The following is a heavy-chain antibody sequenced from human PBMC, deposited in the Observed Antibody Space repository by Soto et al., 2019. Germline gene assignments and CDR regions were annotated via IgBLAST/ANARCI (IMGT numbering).Heavy chain of an antibody. V-gene: IGHV1-18*01. CDR3: AIVEPDAEAWFGS. Sequence: ASVKVSCKTSGYTFSNYGITLVRQAPGQPLEWLGWISLYSDGTNYAQKFQGRVSMTTDTSTTTAYMEMRSLRSYDTAVYYCAIVEPDAEAWFGSWGLRSLVTVSS. CDR1: GYTFSNYG. CDR2: ISLYSDGT. D-gene: IGHD2-2*01. J-gene: IGHJ5*01.